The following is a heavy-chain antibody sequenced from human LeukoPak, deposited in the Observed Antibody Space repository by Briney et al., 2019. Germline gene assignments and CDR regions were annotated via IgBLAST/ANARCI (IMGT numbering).Heavy chain of an antibody. J-gene: IGHJ4*02. CDR2: INYSGSS. CDR1: GGSISSYY. CDR3: ASHYGSGFDY. V-gene: IGHV4-59*08. D-gene: IGHD3-10*01. Sequence: SETLSLTCTVPGGSISSYYWSWIRQPPGKGLSGSGYINYSGSSNYNPSINSRVTITVDTSQKKFSLKLRSVAAADTAVYCCASHYGSGFDYWGQGTLVTVSS.